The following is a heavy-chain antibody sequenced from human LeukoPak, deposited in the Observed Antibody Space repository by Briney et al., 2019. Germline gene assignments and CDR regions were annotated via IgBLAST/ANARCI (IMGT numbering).Heavy chain of an antibody. CDR3: AKSGHPYDSSGYYSH. CDR2: INSDGSRV. D-gene: IGHD3-22*01. CDR1: GFTFSSYW. J-gene: IGHJ4*02. Sequence: GGSLRLSCAASGFTFSSYWMHWVRQAPGKGLVWVSRINSDGSRVTYADSVKGRFTISRDSAKNTLYLQMNSLRAEDTAVYYCAKSGHPYDSSGYYSHWGQGTLVTVSS. V-gene: IGHV3-74*01.